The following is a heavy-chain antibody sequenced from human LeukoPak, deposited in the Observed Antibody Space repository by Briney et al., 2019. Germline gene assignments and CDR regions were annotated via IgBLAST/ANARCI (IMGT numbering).Heavy chain of an antibody. J-gene: IGHJ3*01. V-gene: IGHV3-74*01. CDR1: GFTFSSYG. Sequence: GGSLRLSCAASGFTFSSYGMHWVRQAPGKGLVWVSRINSDGSIINYADSVKGRFTISRDNAKNTLYLHMNSLRAEDTAVYYCVLVTTGSWGQGTMVTVS. D-gene: IGHD4-17*01. CDR3: VLVTTGS. CDR2: INSDGSII.